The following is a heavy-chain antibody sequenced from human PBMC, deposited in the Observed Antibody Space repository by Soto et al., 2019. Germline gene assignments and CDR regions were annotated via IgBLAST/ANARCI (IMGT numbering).Heavy chain of an antibody. V-gene: IGHV3-23*01. CDR2: ISGSGGST. Sequence: PGGSLRLSCAASGFTFSSYAMSWVRQAPGKGLEWVSAISGSGGSTYYADSVKGRFTISRDNSKNTLYLQMNSLRAEDTAVYYCAKVLGEGGIAAAGTLEGYYYYGMDVWGQGTTVTVSS. CDR3: AKVLGEGGIAAAGTLEGYYYYGMDV. J-gene: IGHJ6*02. D-gene: IGHD6-13*01. CDR1: GFTFSSYA.